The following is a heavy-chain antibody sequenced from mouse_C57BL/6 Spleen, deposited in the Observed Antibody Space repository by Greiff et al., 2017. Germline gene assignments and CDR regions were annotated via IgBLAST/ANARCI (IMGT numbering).Heavy chain of an antibody. D-gene: IGHD3-2*02. CDR1: GYTFTDYY. CDR2: INPNNGGT. V-gene: IGHV1-26*01. CDR3: ARGGDSSGYEAMDY. J-gene: IGHJ4*01. Sequence: VQLQQSGPELVKPGASVQISCKASGYTFTDYYMNWVKQSHGKSLEWIGDINPNNGGTSYNQKFKGKATLTVDKSSSTAYMELRSLTSEDSAVYYCARGGDSSGYEAMDYWGQGTSVTVSS.